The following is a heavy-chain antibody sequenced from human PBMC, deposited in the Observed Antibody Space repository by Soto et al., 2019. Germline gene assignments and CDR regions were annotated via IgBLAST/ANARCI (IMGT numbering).Heavy chain of an antibody. CDR2: MNPNSGNT. V-gene: IGHV1-8*01. Sequence: ASVKVSCKASGYTFTSYDINWVRQATGQGLEWMGWMNPNSGNTGYAQKFQGRVTMTRNTSISTAYMELSSLRSEDTAVYYCARGIVVVPAATYYYYYYMDVWGKGTTVTVSS. CDR3: ARGIVVVPAATYYYYYYMDV. J-gene: IGHJ6*03. CDR1: GYTFTSYD. D-gene: IGHD2-2*01.